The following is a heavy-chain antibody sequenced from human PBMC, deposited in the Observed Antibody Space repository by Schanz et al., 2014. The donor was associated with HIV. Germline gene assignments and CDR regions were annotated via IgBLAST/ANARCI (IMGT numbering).Heavy chain of an antibody. CDR2: INNDGSST. D-gene: IGHD4-4*01. CDR3: ARETVNYYYGMDV. V-gene: IGHV3-74*01. J-gene: IGHJ6*02. Sequence: EVQLVESGGSLVQPGGSLRLSCAASGFSFSSYWMYWVRQAPGKGLVWVSRINNDGSSTSYADSVKGRFTISRDNAKNTLYLQMNSLRVEDTAVYYCARETVNYYYGMDVWGQGTTVTVSS. CDR1: GFSFSSYW.